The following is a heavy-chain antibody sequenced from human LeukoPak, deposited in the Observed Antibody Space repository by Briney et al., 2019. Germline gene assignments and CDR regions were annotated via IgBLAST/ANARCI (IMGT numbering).Heavy chain of an antibody. CDR2: IYTSGST. J-gene: IGHJ4*02. CDR3: ARENSGSYREFDY. V-gene: IGHV4-4*07. CDR1: GGSISSYY. Sequence: SETLSLTCTVSGGSISSYYWSWIRQPAGKGLEWIGRIYTSGSTNYNASLKSRVSMSVDTSKNQFSLKLSSVTAAGTAVFYCARENSGSYREFDYWGQGTLVTVSS. D-gene: IGHD1-26*01.